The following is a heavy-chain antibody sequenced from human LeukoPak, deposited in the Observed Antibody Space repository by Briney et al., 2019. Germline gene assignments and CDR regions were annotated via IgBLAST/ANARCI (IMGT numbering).Heavy chain of an antibody. CDR3: ARRAGAYSHPYDY. D-gene: IGHD4/OR15-4a*01. CDR2: IYSDNT. CDR1: GFTVSSNS. V-gene: IGHV3-53*01. Sequence: GGSLRLSCTVSGFTVSSNSMSWVRQAPGKGLEWVSFIYSDNTHYSDSVTGRFTISIDNSKKNLYLQMNSLRAEDTAVYYCARRAGAYSHPYDYWGQGTLVTVSS. J-gene: IGHJ4*02.